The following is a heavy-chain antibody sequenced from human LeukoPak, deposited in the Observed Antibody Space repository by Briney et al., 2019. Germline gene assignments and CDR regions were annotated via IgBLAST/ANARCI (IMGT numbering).Heavy chain of an antibody. J-gene: IGHJ4*02. CDR2: IYTSGST. CDR3: ARGGDAAPFDF. V-gene: IGHV4-61*02. Sequence: SQTLSLTCTVSGGSITSGNYYLSWIRQPAGKGLEWIGRIYTSGSTNYNPSLKSRVTISGDTSKNQFSLKLNSVTAADTAVYYCARGGDAAPFDFWGQGTLVTVSS. CDR1: GGSITSGNYY. D-gene: IGHD5-12*01.